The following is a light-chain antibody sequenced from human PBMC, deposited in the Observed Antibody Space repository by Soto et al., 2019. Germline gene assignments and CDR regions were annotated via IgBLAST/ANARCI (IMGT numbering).Light chain of an antibody. CDR2: NTS. Sequence: IVLTQSPGTLSLSPGERATLACRASQRVXDTFGWYQHKPGQTPRFLXDNTSTMATGGPTRLSGSRSGAEFTLTINSLHSEDFAVYYCQPYKNGTRTFGGGNKVDIK. V-gene: IGKV3-15*01. J-gene: IGKJ4*02. CDR1: QRVXDT. CDR3: QPYKNGTRT.